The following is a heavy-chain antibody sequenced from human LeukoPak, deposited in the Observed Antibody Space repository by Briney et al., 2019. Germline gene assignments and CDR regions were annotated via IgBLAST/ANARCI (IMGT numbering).Heavy chain of an antibody. J-gene: IGHJ3*02. V-gene: IGHV1-46*01. Sequence: GASVKVSCKASGYTFTSYYMHWVRQAPGQGLEWMGIINPSGGSTSYAQKFQGRVTMTRDMSTSTVYMELSSLRSEDTAVYYCARGEGLNYYENPFDIWGQGTMVTVSS. D-gene: IGHD3-22*01. CDR3: ARGEGLNYYENPFDI. CDR1: GYTFTSYY. CDR2: INPSGGST.